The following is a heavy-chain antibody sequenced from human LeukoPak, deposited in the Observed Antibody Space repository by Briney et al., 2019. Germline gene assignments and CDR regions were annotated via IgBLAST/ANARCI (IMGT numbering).Heavy chain of an antibody. J-gene: IGHJ6*04. D-gene: IGHD2/OR15-2a*01. CDR1: GFTFDDYA. Sequence: GGSLRLSCAASGFTFDDYAMHWVRRAPGKGPEWVSGISWNSATIGYADSVKGRFTISRDNAKNSLYLQMNSLRAEDTALYYCAKVSTFTGSSTDVWGKGTTVTVSS. CDR2: ISWNSATI. CDR3: AKVSTFTGSSTDV. V-gene: IGHV3-9*01.